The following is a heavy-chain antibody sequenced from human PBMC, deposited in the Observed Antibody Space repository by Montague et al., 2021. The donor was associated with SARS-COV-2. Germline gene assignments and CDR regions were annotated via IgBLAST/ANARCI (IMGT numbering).Heavy chain of an antibody. D-gene: IGHD5-12*01. Sequence: TLSLTCSVSGGSISSSAYYWSWIRQHPGKGLEWIGHIYYFGSTHYXPSFKSRATISEDTSKNQFSLKLTSVTAADTAVYYCATSRGYSGYDDIFDYWGQGTLVTVSS. CDR1: GGSISSSAYY. CDR3: ATSRGYSGYDDIFDY. V-gene: IGHV4-31*03. CDR2: IYYFGST. J-gene: IGHJ4*02.